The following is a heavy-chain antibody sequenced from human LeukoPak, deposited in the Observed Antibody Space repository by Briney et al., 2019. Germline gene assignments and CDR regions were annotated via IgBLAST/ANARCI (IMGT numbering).Heavy chain of an antibody. CDR3: ARVPNRYYGSSGYNDY. CDR1: GFTFSSYW. J-gene: IGHJ4*02. V-gene: IGHV3-7*01. Sequence: GGSLRLSCAASGFTFSSYWMSWVRQAPGKGLEWVANIKQDGSEKYYVDSVKGRFTISRDNAKNSLYLQMNSLRAEDTAVYYCARVPNRYYGSSGYNDYWGQGTLVTVSS. D-gene: IGHD3-22*01. CDR2: IKQDGSEK.